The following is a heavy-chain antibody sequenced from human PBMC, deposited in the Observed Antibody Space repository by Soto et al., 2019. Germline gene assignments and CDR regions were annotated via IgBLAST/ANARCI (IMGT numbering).Heavy chain of an antibody. CDR3: ARGRKGYSSSCYVD. CDR1: GGSFSGYS. D-gene: IGHD6-13*01. V-gene: IGHV4-34*01. CDR2: INHSGST. Sequence: QVQLQQWGAGLLKPSETLSLTCADYGGSFSGYSWSWIRQPPGKALEWIGEINHSGSTNYNPSLTSRVTIAVDTSKNQFSLSLSYVTAADTAVYYCARGRKGYSSSCYVDWGQGTLVTVS. J-gene: IGHJ4*02.